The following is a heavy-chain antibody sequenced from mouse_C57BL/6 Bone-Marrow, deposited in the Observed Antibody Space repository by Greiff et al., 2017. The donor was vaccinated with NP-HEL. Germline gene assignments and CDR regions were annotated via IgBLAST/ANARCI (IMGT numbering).Heavy chain of an antibody. CDR1: GYTFTSYG. D-gene: IGHD1-1*02. V-gene: IGHV1-81*01. J-gene: IGHJ1*03. CDR3: ARSLVLLYFEV. Sequence: QVQLQQSGAELARPGASVKLSCKASGYTFTSYGISWVKQRTGQGLEWIGEIYPTSGNTYYNEKFKGKATLTADKSSSTAYMELRSLTAEDSAVYYCARSLVLLYFEVWGTGATVTVSS. CDR2: IYPTSGNT.